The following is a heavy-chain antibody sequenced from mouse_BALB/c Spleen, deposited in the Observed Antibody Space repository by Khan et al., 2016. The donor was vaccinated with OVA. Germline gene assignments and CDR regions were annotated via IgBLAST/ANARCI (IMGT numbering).Heavy chain of an antibody. CDR3: ARPPYFSYTLDY. Sequence: QIQLVQSGPELKKPGETVKISCKASGYTFTSYGMNWVKQSPGKALRWMGWINTYTGEATYTDDFKGRFAFSLETSASTAYLQINNLKNEDTATYFYARPPYFSYTLDYWGQGTSVTVSS. CDR2: INTYTGEA. J-gene: IGHJ4*01. V-gene: IGHV9-3-1*01. CDR1: GYTFTSYG. D-gene: IGHD2-10*01.